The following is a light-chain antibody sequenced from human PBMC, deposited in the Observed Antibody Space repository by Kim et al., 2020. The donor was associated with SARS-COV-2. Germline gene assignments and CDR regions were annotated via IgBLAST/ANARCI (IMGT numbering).Light chain of an antibody. V-gene: IGLV3-19*01. CDR1: SLRSYY. CDR2: GKN. Sequence: SSKLTQDPAVSVALGQTVRITCQGDSLRSYYASWYQQKPGQAPVLVIYGKNNRPSGIPDRFSGSSSGNTASLTITGAQAEDEADYYCNSRDSSGNHYVFGTGTKVTVL. CDR3: NSRDSSGNHYV. J-gene: IGLJ1*01.